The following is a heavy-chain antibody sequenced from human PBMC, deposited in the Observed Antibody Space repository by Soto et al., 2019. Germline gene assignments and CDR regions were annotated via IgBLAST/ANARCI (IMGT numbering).Heavy chain of an antibody. CDR1: GGSISTRSSY. V-gene: IGHV4-39*02. J-gene: IGHJ6*03. CDR2: IYYIGNT. CDR3: ARWLVVHLHYYYHMDV. D-gene: IGHD2-8*02. Sequence: SETLSLTCTVSGGSISTRSSYWGWIRQPPGKGLEWIGSIYYIGNTYYNPSLKSRVAISIDSSKNHFSLNLNSVTTADTAVYYCARWLVVHLHYYYHMDVWGKGTTVPVSS.